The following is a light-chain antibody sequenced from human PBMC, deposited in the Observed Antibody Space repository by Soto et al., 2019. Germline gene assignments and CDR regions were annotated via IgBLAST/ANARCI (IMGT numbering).Light chain of an antibody. J-gene: IGKJ2*01. V-gene: IGKV3-15*01. CDR3: LHYHNLPRT. Sequence: EIVMTQSPATLSVSPGERATLSCRASQSVRSNLAWYQQKPGQAPRLLIYGAYTRATGIPGRFSGSGSVTEFTFTISHLQSEDFAISYCLHYHNLPRTVGQRTKLEIK. CDR1: QSVRSN. CDR2: GAY.